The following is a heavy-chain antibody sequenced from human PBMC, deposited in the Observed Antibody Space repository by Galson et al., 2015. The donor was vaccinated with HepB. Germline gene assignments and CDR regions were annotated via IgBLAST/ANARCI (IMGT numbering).Heavy chain of an antibody. D-gene: IGHD6-13*01. CDR3: AKNSGSNWFVPYHFDS. CDR1: GFTFEHFG. V-gene: IGHV3-20*04. Sequence: SLRLSCAASGFTFEHFGMSWVRQIPGEGLEWVAGINMKGESRGYADSVKGRFTISGDNSRNTVFLQMNRLRAEDTAVYYCAKNSGSNWFVPYHFDSWGQGTLVTVSS. CDR2: INMKGESR. J-gene: IGHJ4*02.